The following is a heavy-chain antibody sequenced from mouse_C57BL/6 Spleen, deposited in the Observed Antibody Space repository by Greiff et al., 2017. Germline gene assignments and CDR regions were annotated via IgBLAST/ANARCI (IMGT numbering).Heavy chain of an antibody. Sequence: VQLQQSGAELARPGASVKLSCKASGYTFTSYGISWVKQRTGQGLEWIGEIYPRSGNTYYNEKFKGKATLTADKSSSAAYMELRSLTSEDSAVYFCSLITTVVAAEAMDYWGQGASVTVSS. CDR2: IYPRSGNT. CDR1: GYTFTSYG. D-gene: IGHD1-1*01. J-gene: IGHJ4*01. V-gene: IGHV1-81*01. CDR3: SLITTVVAAEAMDY.